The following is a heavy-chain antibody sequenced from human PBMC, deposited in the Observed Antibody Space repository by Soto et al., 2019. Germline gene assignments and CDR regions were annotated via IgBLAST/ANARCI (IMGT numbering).Heavy chain of an antibody. CDR1: GGSISSYY. J-gene: IGHJ6*03. Sequence: SETLSLSCTVSGGSISSYYWSWIRQPPGKGLEWIGYIYYSGSTNYNPSLKSRVTISVDTSKNQFSLKLSSVTAADTAVYYCASGAFWSGYYPRNYYYYYMDVWGKGTTVTVSS. CDR2: IYYSGST. CDR3: ASGAFWSGYYPRNYYYYYMDV. V-gene: IGHV4-59*08. D-gene: IGHD3-3*01.